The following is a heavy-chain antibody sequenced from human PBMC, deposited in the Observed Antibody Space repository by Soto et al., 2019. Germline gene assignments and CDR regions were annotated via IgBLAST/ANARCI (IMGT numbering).Heavy chain of an antibody. Sequence: GGSLRLSCAASGFTVSSNYMSWVRQAPGKGLEWVSVIYSGGSTYYADSVKGRFTISRDNSKNTLYLQMNSLRAEDTAVYYCARDSLTGEDWFDPWGQGTLVTVSS. J-gene: IGHJ5*02. CDR2: IYSGGST. D-gene: IGHD7-27*01. CDR3: ARDSLTGEDWFDP. V-gene: IGHV3-53*01. CDR1: GFTVSSNY.